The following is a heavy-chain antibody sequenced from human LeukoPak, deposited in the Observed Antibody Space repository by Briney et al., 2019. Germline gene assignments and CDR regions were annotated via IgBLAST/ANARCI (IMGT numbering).Heavy chain of an antibody. Sequence: GGSLRLSCAASGFTFSRYAMNRVRHAPGKGLEWVSAISGSGGSTYYADSVKGRFTISRDNSKNTLYLQMNSLRAEYTAVYYCAKRLHSVYAFDIWGQGTMVTVSS. CDR3: AKRLHSVYAFDI. CDR2: ISGSGGST. J-gene: IGHJ3*02. CDR1: GFTFSRYA. V-gene: IGHV3-23*01. D-gene: IGHD5-18*01.